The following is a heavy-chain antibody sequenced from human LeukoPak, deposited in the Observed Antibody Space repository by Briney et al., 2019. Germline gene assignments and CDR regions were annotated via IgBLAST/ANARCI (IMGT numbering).Heavy chain of an antibody. V-gene: IGHV3-9*01. CDR3: AKARAVFTDAFDV. D-gene: IGHD3-16*01. CDR2: ISWNSANR. CDR1: GFTFDDYV. J-gene: IGHJ3*01. Sequence: GGSLRLSCAASGFTFDDYVMHWVRQAPGKGLEWVSGISWNSANRDYADSVRGRLTISRDNAKNSLYLQMSSLTPEDTAFYYCAKARAVFTDAFDVWGQGTMVTVSS.